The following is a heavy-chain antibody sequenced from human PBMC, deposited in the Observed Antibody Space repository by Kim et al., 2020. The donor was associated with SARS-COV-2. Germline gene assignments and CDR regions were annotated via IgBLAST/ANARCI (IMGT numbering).Heavy chain of an antibody. D-gene: IGHD5-12*01. CDR1: GGTFSSYA. V-gene: IGHV1-69*13. J-gene: IGHJ4*02. CDR2: IIPIFGTA. Sequence: SVKVSCKASGGTFSSYAISWVRQAPGQGLEWMGGIIPIFGTANYAQKFQGRVTITADESTSTAYMELSSLRSEDTAVYYCARERTIQIKNIVGDDSGYDFDSGVYYFDYWGQGTLVTVSS. CDR3: ARERTIQIKNIVGDDSGYDFDSGVYYFDY.